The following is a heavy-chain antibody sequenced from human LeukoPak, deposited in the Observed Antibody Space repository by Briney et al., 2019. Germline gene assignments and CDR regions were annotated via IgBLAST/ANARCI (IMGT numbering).Heavy chain of an antibody. CDR2: IWYDGSNK. V-gene: IGHV3-33*06. Sequence: GRSLRLSCAASGFTFSSYGMHWVRQAPGKGLEWVAVIWYDGSNKYYADSVKGRFTISRDNSKNTLYLQMNSLRADDTAMFYCVKEATTAGATSLAYWGQGTLVTVSS. CDR3: VKEATTAGATSLAY. J-gene: IGHJ4*02. CDR1: GFTFSSYG. D-gene: IGHD1-26*01.